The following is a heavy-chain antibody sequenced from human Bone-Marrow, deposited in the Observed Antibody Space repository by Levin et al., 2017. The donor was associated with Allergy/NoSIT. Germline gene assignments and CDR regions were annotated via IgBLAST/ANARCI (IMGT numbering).Heavy chain of an antibody. CDR1: GYSFTSYW. CDR3: ARRGRGVAGTWVDAFDI. D-gene: IGHD6-19*01. Sequence: GASVKVSCKGSGYSFTSYWIGWVRQMPGKGLEWMGIIYPGDSDTRYSPSFQGQVTISADKSISTAYLQWSSLKASDTAMYYCARRGRGVAGTWVDAFDIWGQGTMVTVSS. CDR2: IYPGDSDT. V-gene: IGHV5-51*01. J-gene: IGHJ3*02.